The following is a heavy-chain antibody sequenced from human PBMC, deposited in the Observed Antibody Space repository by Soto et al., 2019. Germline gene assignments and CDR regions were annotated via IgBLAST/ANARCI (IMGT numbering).Heavy chain of an antibody. D-gene: IGHD2-15*01. Sequence: PGGSLRLSCAASGFTFSSYAMHWVRQAPGKGLEWVAVISYDGSNKYYADSVKGRFTISRDNSKNTLYLQMNSLRAEDTAVYYCARTVCSGASCYSPRLDYWGQGTLVTVSS. CDR3: ARTVCSGASCYSPRLDY. CDR1: GFTFSSYA. V-gene: IGHV3-30-3*01. CDR2: ISYDGSNK. J-gene: IGHJ4*02.